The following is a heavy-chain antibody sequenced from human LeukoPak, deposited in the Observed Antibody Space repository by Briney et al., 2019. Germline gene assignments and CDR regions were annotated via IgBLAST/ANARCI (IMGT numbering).Heavy chain of an antibody. CDR3: ARDVTGYPY. CDR1: GFTFSIYN. J-gene: IGHJ4*02. CDR2: ISSSTSTI. V-gene: IGHV3-48*02. Sequence: PGGSLRLSCSASGFTFSIYNMVWVRQGPGKGLEWVSYISSSTSTIYYADSVKGRFTISRDNANNLLYLQMNSLRDEDTAVYYCARDVTGYPYWGQGTLVTVSS. D-gene: IGHD5-12*01.